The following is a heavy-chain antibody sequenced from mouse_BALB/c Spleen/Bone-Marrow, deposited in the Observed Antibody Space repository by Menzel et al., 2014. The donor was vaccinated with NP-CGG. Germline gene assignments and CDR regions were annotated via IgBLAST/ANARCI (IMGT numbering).Heavy chain of an antibody. CDR3: ARNTQSAY. CDR2: IDPANGNT. Sequence: VQLQQSGAELVKPGASVKLSCTASGFNIKDTYMHWVKQRPEQGLEWIGRIDPANGNTKYDPKFQGKATITVDTSSNTAYLQLSSLTSEDTAGYYCARNTQSAYWGQGTLVTVSA. CDR1: GFNIKDTY. D-gene: IGHD3-1*01. V-gene: IGHV14-3*02. J-gene: IGHJ3*01.